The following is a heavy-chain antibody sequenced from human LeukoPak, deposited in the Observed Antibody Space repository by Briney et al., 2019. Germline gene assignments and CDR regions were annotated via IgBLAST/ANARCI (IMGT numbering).Heavy chain of an antibody. J-gene: IGHJ4*02. CDR1: GGSISSGDYY. Sequence: SETLSLTCTVSGGSISSGDYYWSWIRQPPGTGLEWIGYIYYSGSTYYNPSLKSRVTISVDTSKNQFSLKLSSVTAADTAVYYCARVELYYDLWSGYYTRYYFDYWGQGTLVTVSS. V-gene: IGHV4-30-4*01. D-gene: IGHD3-3*01. CDR3: ARVELYYDLWSGYYTRYYFDY. CDR2: IYYSGST.